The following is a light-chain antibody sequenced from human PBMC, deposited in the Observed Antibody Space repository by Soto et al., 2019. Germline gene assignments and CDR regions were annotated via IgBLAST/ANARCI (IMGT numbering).Light chain of an antibody. V-gene: IGKV3-20*01. CDR1: QSVTSDY. CDR2: DAS. Sequence: EIVLTQSPGTLSLSPGERATLSCRASQSVTSDYFAWYQQKPGQAPKLLIYDASSRATGIPDRFSGSGSGTDFTLTISRLEPEDFGVYYCQQYGSSPLTFGGGTKVEIK. J-gene: IGKJ4*01. CDR3: QQYGSSPLT.